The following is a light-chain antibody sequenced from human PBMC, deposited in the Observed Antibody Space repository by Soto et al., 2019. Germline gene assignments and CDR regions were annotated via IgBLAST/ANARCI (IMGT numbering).Light chain of an antibody. CDR2: EVS. Sequence: QSVLTQPASVSGSPGQSITISCTGTSSDVGGYIYVSWYQHHPGKAPKLMIFEVSTRPSGVSNRFSGSKSGNTASLTISGLQAEDEADYYCSSYISSSTLVIFGGGTKLTVL. V-gene: IGLV2-14*01. CDR1: SSDVGGYIY. J-gene: IGLJ2*01. CDR3: SSYISSSTLVI.